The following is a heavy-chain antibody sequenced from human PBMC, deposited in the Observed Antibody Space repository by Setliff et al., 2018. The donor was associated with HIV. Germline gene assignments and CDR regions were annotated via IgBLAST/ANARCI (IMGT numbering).Heavy chain of an antibody. CDR2: FDPEDGET. D-gene: IGHD3-22*01. CDR3: ATIRAYYYDSSGQEYFQY. V-gene: IGHV1-24*01. Sequence: ASVKVSCKVSGYSLTDLSIHWVRQAPGKGLEWMGGFDPEDGETVYAQKLQGRVTMTEDTSTDTAYMELSSLRSEDTAMYYCATIRAYYYDSSGQEYFQYWGPGTLVTVSS. CDR1: GYSLTDLS. J-gene: IGHJ1*01.